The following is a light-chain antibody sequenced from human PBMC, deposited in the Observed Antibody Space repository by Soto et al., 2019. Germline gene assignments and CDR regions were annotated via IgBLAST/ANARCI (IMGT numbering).Light chain of an antibody. V-gene: IGKV3-11*01. J-gene: IGKJ2*01. Sequence: EIVLTQSPPTLSLSPGERATLSCMASQSVSSYLAWYQQKPGQAPRLLIYDASNRATGIPAKFSGSGSGTDFTLTISSLEPEDFAVYYCQQRSNWPPDTFGQGTKREI. CDR3: QQRSNWPPDT. CDR2: DAS. CDR1: QSVSSY.